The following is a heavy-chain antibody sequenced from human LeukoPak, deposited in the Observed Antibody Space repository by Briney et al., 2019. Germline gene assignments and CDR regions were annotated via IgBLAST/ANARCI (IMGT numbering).Heavy chain of an antibody. CDR3: ARVPHIVVVTGYPD. CDR2: INAGNGNT. Sequence: GASMKVSCEASGYTFTSYAMHRVRQAPGQRLEWMGWINAGNGNTKYSQKFQGRVTITRDTSASTAYMELSSLRSEDTAVYYCARVPHIVVVTGYPDWGQGTLVTVSS. V-gene: IGHV1-3*01. D-gene: IGHD2-21*02. CDR1: GYTFTSYA. J-gene: IGHJ4*02.